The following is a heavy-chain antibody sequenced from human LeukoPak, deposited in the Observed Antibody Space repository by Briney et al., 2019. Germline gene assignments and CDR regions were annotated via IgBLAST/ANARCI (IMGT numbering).Heavy chain of an antibody. D-gene: IGHD5-24*01. J-gene: IGHJ4*02. CDR1: GGSFSGFY. CDR2: INHSGST. CDR3: ARGSEDGYNLHYFDY. Sequence: SETLSLTCAVYGGSFSGFYWSWIRQPPGKGLEWIGEINHSGSTNYNPSLKSRVAISVDTSKNQFSLKLSTVTAADTAVYYCARGSEDGYNLHYFDYWGQGTLVTASS. V-gene: IGHV4-34*01.